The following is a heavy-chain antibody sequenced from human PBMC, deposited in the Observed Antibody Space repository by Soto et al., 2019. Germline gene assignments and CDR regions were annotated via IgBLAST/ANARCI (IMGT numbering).Heavy chain of an antibody. Sequence: EVQLVESGGGLVQPGGSLRLSCAASGFTFSSYWMHWVRQVPGKGLVWVSRINGDGSSSSYADSVKGRFTISRDNAKNTRYLQVNSLRAEDTAVYYCARAGYSSGWYYFAYWGQGTLVTVSS. CDR3: ARAGYSSGWYYFAY. V-gene: IGHV3-74*01. D-gene: IGHD6-19*01. CDR2: INGDGSSS. CDR1: GFTFSSYW. J-gene: IGHJ4*02.